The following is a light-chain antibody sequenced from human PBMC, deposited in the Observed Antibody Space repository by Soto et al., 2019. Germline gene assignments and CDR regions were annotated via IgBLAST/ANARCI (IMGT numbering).Light chain of an antibody. CDR2: GAS. V-gene: IGKV3-15*01. CDR1: QSVSSN. J-gene: IGKJ1*01. Sequence: IVMTQYPATLYVSPGERATLSCRASQSVSSNFAWYKQKPGQAPRLLIYGASTMATCIPARFSGSWSGTEFTLTISSLQSEDFAVYSCQQYNNWPPWTFGPGTKVENK. CDR3: QQYNNWPPWT.